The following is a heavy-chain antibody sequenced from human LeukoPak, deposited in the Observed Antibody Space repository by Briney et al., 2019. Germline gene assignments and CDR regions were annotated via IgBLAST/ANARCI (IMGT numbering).Heavy chain of an antibody. V-gene: IGHV1-18*01. D-gene: IGHD1-26*01. CDR1: GYTFTSYG. J-gene: IGHJ4*02. CDR3: ARSVGYSGSYFSGDDY. CDR2: IGAYNGNT. Sequence: ASVKVSCKASGYTFTSYGISWVRQAPGQGLEWMGWIGAYNGNTNYAQKLQGRVTMTTDTSTSTAYMELRSLRSDDTAVYYCARSVGYSGSYFSGDDYWGQGTLVTVSS.